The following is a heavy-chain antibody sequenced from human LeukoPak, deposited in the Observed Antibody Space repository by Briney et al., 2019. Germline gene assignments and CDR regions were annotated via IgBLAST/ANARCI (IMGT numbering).Heavy chain of an antibody. CDR2: ISGSGGGT. CDR3: ASAYYDILTGNIDY. CDR1: GFTFSSYA. Sequence: GGSLRLSCAASGFTFSSYAMTWVRQAPGKGLEWVSGISGSGGGTFYADSVKGRFTISRDNSKNTLYLQMNSLRAEDTAVYYCASAYYDILTGNIDYWGQGTLVTVSS. D-gene: IGHD3-9*01. J-gene: IGHJ4*02. V-gene: IGHV3-23*01.